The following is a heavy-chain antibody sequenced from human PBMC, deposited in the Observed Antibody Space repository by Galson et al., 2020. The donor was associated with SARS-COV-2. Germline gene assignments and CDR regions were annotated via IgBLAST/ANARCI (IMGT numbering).Heavy chain of an antibody. V-gene: IGHV2-26*01. CDR1: GFSLSDAGMG. Sequence: SGPTLVKPTETLTLTCTVSGFSLSDAGMGVGWIRQPPGQALEWLAHIFPNDEKMYTTSLRSRLTISKDTSKRQVVLIMTNIDPVDTATFFCVRYLVGATHRRAFDVWGQGTMVIVSS. CDR3: VRYLVGATHRRAFDV. CDR2: IFPNDEK. J-gene: IGHJ3*01. D-gene: IGHD2-15*01.